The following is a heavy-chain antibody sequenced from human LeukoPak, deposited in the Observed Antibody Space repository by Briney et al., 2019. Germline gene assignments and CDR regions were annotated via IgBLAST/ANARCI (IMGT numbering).Heavy chain of an antibody. V-gene: IGHV4-38-2*01. CDR1: GYSISSGYY. J-gene: IGHJ3*02. D-gene: IGHD3-22*01. Sequence: SETLSLTCAVSGYSISSGYYWGWIQQPPGKGLEWIGSIYHSGSTYYNPSLKSRVTISVDTSKNQFSLKLSSVTAADTAVYYCASTMMPKDAFDIWGQGTMVTVSS. CDR3: ASTMMPKDAFDI. CDR2: IYHSGST.